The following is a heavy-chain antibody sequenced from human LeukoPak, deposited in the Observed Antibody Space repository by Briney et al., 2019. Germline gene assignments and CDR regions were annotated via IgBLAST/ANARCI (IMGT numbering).Heavy chain of an antibody. CDR3: ARLPYCGGDCYPNWFDP. D-gene: IGHD2-21*02. CDR1: GYSFPSYW. J-gene: IGHJ5*02. Sequence: GESLKISCKGSGYSFPSYWIGWVRQMPGKGLECMGVIYLGDSDTRYSPSFQGQVTISADKSISTAYLQWSSLKASDTAMYYCARLPYCGGDCYPNWFDPWGQGTLVTVSS. CDR2: IYLGDSDT. V-gene: IGHV5-51*01.